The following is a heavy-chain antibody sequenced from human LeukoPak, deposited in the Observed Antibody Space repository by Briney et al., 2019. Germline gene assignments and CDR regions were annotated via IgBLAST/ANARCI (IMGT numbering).Heavy chain of an antibody. CDR2: INHSGST. V-gene: IGHV4-34*01. CDR3: ARRSYYYGSGSYYGY. Sequence: SETLSLTCAVYGGSFSGYYWSWIRQPPGKGLEWIGEINHSGSTNYNPSLKSRVTISVDTSKSQFSLKLSSVTAADTAVYYCARRSYYYGSGSYYGYWGQGTLVTVSS. D-gene: IGHD3-10*01. J-gene: IGHJ4*02. CDR1: GGSFSGYY.